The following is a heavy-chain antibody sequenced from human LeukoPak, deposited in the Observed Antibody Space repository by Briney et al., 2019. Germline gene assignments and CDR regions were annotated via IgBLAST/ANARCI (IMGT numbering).Heavy chain of an antibody. Sequence: ASVKVSCKASGYTFTGYYMHWVRQAPGQGLKWMGWINPNSGGTNYAQKFQGRVTMTRDTSISTAYMELSRLRSDDTAVYYCAKAPFCSGGSCYKTFDYWGQGTLVTVSS. CDR3: AKAPFCSGGSCYKTFDY. J-gene: IGHJ4*02. V-gene: IGHV1-2*02. CDR1: GYTFTGYY. CDR2: INPNSGGT. D-gene: IGHD2-15*01.